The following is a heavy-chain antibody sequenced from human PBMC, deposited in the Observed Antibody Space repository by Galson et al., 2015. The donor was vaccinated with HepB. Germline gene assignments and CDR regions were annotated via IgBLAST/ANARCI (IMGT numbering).Heavy chain of an antibody. Sequence: QSGAEVKKPGESLKISCKGSGYSFTSYWIGWVRQMPGKGLEWMGIIYPGDSDTRYSPSFQGQVTISADKSISTAYLQWSSLKASDTAMYYCASFLRTSWDYGSGSPIHVWGQGTLVTVSS. V-gene: IGHV5-51*01. J-gene: IGHJ4*02. CDR2: IYPGDSDT. D-gene: IGHD3-10*01. CDR3: ASFLRTSWDYGSGSPIHV. CDR1: GYSFTSYW.